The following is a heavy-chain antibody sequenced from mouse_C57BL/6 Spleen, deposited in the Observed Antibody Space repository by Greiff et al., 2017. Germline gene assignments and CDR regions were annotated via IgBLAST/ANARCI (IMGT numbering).Heavy chain of an antibody. CDR3: AREHDYDDWYFDV. CDR2: IYPGSGST. J-gene: IGHJ1*03. D-gene: IGHD2-4*01. CDR1: GYTFTSYW. Sequence: VQLQQSGAELVKPGASVKMSCKASGYTFTSYWITWVKQRPGQGLEWIGDIYPGSGSTNYNEKFKSKATLTVDTSSSTAYMQLSSLTSEDSAVYYCAREHDYDDWYFDVWGTGTTVTVSS. V-gene: IGHV1-55*01.